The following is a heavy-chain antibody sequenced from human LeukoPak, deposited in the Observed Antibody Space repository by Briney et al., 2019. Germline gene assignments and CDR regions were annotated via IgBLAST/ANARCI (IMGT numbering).Heavy chain of an antibody. V-gene: IGHV1-18*01. J-gene: IGHJ6*02. CDR3: ARDMGPVTPTPEYFYYYGMEV. Sequence: ASVKVSCKASGYTFTSYGISWVRQAPGQGLEWLGWINVHKGNTEYAQKVQDRVTITTDTSTTTAYMEVRDLTSDDTAVYYCARDMGPVTPTPEYFYYYGMEVWGQGTTVTVSS. CDR2: INVHKGNT. CDR1: GYTFTSYG. D-gene: IGHD2-21*02.